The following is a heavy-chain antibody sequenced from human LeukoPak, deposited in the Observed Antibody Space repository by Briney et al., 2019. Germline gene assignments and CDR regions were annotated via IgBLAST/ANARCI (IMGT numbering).Heavy chain of an antibody. CDR2: INHSGST. CDR1: GGSFSGYY. Sequence: PSETLSLTCAVYGGSFSGYYWSWIRQPPGKGLEWIGEINHSGSTNYNPSLKSRVTISVDTSKNQFSLKLSSVTAADTAVYYCASQRSYCGGDCYDAFDIWGQGTMVTVSS. D-gene: IGHD2-21*02. V-gene: IGHV4-34*01. J-gene: IGHJ3*02. CDR3: ASQRSYCGGDCYDAFDI.